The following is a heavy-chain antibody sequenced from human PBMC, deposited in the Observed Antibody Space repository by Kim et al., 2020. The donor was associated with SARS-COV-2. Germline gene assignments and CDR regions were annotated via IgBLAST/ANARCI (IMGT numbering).Heavy chain of an antibody. CDR3: ARSVGDYGDSGY. V-gene: IGHV1-18*01. Sequence: YAQKLQGRVTMTTDTSTSTAYMGLRSLRSDDTAVYYCARSVGDYGDSGYWGQGTLVTVSS. D-gene: IGHD4-17*01. J-gene: IGHJ4*02.